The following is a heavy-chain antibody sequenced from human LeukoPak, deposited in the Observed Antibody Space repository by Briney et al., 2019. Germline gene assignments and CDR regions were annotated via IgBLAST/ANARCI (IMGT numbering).Heavy chain of an antibody. D-gene: IGHD2-2*01. Sequence: GGSLRLSCAASGFTFSSYGMHWVRQAPGKGLEWVAFIRYDGSNKYYADSVKGRFTISRDNSKNTLFLQMNNLRAEDTAVYYCANHFYCSSTSCYDALHRGNFDYWGQGTLVTVSS. CDR1: GFTFSSYG. CDR2: IRYDGSNK. CDR3: ANHFYCSSTSCYDALHRGNFDY. V-gene: IGHV3-30*02. J-gene: IGHJ4*02.